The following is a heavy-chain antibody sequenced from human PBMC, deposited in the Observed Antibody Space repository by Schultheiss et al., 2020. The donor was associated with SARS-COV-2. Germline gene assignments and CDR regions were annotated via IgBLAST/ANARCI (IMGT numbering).Heavy chain of an antibody. V-gene: IGHV3-72*01. CDR2: TRNKGNSYTT. J-gene: IGHJ4*02. Sequence: GGSLRLSCAASGFTFSSYSMNWVRQAPGKGLEWVGRTRNKGNSYTTEYAASVKGRFSISRDDSKNSLYLQMNSLRAEDTAVYYCARDLLTSIFGVVSEGAFDYWGQGTLVTVSS. D-gene: IGHD3-3*01. CDR1: GFTFSSYS. CDR3: ARDLLTSIFGVVSEGAFDY.